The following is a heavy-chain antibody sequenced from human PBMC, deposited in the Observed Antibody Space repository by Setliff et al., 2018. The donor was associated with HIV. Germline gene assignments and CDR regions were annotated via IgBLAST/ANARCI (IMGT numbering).Heavy chain of an antibody. CDR3: ARGPRVGANDAFDI. Sequence: SVKVSCKASGGTFSSYAISWVRQAPGQGLEWMGRIIPIFGTPNYAQKFQGRVTITADKSTSTAYMELSSLRSEDTAVYYCARGPRVGANDAFDIWGQGTMVTVSS. D-gene: IGHD1-26*01. V-gene: IGHV1-69*06. CDR2: IIPIFGTP. CDR1: GGTFSSYA. J-gene: IGHJ3*02.